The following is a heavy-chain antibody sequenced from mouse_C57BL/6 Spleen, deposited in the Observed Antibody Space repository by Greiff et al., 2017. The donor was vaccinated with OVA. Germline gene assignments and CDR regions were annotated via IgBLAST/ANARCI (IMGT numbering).Heavy chain of an antibody. V-gene: IGHV1-82*01. CDR2: IYPGDGDT. J-gene: IGHJ1*03. Sequence: VQLQQSGPELVKPGASVKISCKASGYAFSSSWMNWVKQRPGKGLEWIGRIYPGDGDTNYNGKFKGKATLTADKSSSTAYMQLSSLTSEDSAVYFCARWSNYWYFDVWGTGTTVTVSS. CDR3: ARWSNYWYFDV. CDR1: GYAFSSSW. D-gene: IGHD2-5*01.